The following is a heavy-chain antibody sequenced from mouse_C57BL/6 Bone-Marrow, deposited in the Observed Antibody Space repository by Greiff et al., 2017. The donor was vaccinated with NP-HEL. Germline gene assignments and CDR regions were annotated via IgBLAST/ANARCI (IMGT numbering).Heavy chain of an antibody. D-gene: IGHD2-3*01. CDR3: ARYDGYLGY. J-gene: IGHJ2*01. V-gene: IGHV1-59*01. CDR2: IDPSDSYT. Sequence: VQLQQPGAELVRPGTSVKLSCKASGYTFTSYWMHWVKQRPGQGLEWIGVIDPSDSYTNYNQKFKGKATLTVDTSSSTAYMQLSSLTSEDSAVYYCARYDGYLGYWGQGTTLTVSS. CDR1: GYTFTSYW.